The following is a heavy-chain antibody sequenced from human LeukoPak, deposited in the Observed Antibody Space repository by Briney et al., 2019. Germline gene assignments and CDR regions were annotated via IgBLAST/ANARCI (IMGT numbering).Heavy chain of an antibody. CDR3: ALGIAAADNWFDP. J-gene: IGHJ5*02. CDR2: INHSGST. V-gene: IGHV4-34*01. CDR1: GGSFSGYY. Sequence: SETLSLTCAVYGGSFSGYYWSWIRQPPGKGLEWIGEINHSGSTNYNPSLKSRVTISVDTSKNQFSLKLSAVTAAATAVYYCALGIAAADNWFDPWGQGTLVTVSS. D-gene: IGHD6-13*01.